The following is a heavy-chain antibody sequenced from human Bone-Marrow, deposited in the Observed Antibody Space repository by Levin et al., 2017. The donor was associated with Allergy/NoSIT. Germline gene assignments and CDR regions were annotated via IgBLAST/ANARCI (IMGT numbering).Heavy chain of an antibody. J-gene: IGHJ5*02. D-gene: IGHD6-13*01. CDR2: IETNGRTT. V-gene: IGHV3-74*01. CDR1: GFTFSTSW. CDR3: TRGIASTGNPNWFDP. Sequence: LSLPCAASGFTFSTSWMHWVRQAPGKGPEWISRIETNGRTTGYADSVKGRFTISRDDAKNTLYLQMNSLRVDDTAVYYCTRGIASTGNPNWFDPWGQGTLVTVSS.